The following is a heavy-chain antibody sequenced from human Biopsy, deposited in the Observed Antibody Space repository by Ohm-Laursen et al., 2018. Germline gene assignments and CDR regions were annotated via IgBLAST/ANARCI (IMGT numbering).Heavy chain of an antibody. V-gene: IGHV4-39*01. J-gene: IGHJ5*02. CDR3: ARHPTGFWFDP. CDR2: IFYSGIT. CDR1: GGSVSSNVAY. Sequence: SQTLPLTCTVSGGSVSSNVAYWAWIRQPPGKGLESIGSIFYSGITYYNPSLQSRVTMSVDTSKNQFSLNLTSVTAADTAVYYCARHPTGFWFDPWGQGTLVIVSS.